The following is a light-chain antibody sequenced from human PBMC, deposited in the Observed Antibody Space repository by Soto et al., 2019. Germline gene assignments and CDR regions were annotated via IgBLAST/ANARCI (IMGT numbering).Light chain of an antibody. Sequence: DIQMTQSPSSLSAPVGDRVTITCQASQDISKYLNWYQQKPGKAPTLLISATSTLQSGVPSRFSGSGSGTEFTLTITSLQPEDFATYYCQQTYTTPRTFGQGTKVAIK. J-gene: IGKJ1*01. CDR3: QQTYTTPRT. V-gene: IGKV1-39*01. CDR2: ATS. CDR1: QDISKY.